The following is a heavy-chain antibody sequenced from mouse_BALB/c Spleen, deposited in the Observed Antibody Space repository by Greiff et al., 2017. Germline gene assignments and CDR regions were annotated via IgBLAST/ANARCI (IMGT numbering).Heavy chain of an antibody. CDR3: ARLGTFTTASLFAY. CDR2: IDPFNGGT. J-gene: IGHJ3*01. D-gene: IGHD1-2*01. V-gene: IGHV1S135*01. CDR1: GYSFTSYY. Sequence: EVQLQQSGPELMKPGASVKISCKASGYSFTSYYMHWVKQSHGKSLEWIGYIDPFNGGTSYNQKFKGKATLTVDKSSSTAYMHLSSLTSEDSAVYYCARLGTFTTASLFAYWGQGTLVTVSA.